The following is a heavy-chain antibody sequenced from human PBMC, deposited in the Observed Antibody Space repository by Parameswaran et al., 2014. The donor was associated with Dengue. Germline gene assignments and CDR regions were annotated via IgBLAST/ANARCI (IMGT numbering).Heavy chain of an antibody. CDR2: IYPGDSDT. V-gene: IGHV5-51*01. Sequence: VRQMPGKGLEWMGIIYPGDSDTRYSPSFQGQVTISADKSISTAYLQWSSLKASDTAMYYCARDDYDFWSGHHGMDVWGQGTTVTVSS. J-gene: IGHJ6*02. D-gene: IGHD3-3*01. CDR3: ARDDYDFWSGHHGMDV.